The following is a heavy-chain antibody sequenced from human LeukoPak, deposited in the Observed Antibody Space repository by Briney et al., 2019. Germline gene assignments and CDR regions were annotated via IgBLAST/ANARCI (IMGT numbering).Heavy chain of an antibody. J-gene: IGHJ3*02. CDR3: ARGSIQLWGDDAFDI. D-gene: IGHD5-18*01. Sequence: SETLSLTCTVSGGSISSSSYYWGWIRQPPGKGLEWIGSIYYSGSTYYNPSLKSRVTISVDTSKNQCSLKLSSVTAADTAVYYCARGSIQLWGDDAFDIWGQGTMVTVSS. CDR1: GGSISSSSYY. V-gene: IGHV4-39*07. CDR2: IYYSGST.